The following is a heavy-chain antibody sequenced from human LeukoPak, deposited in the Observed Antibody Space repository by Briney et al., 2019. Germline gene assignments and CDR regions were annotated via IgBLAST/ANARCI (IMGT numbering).Heavy chain of an antibody. CDR1: GGTFSSYA. Sequence: SVKVSCKASGGTFSSYAISCVRQAPGQGLEWMGGIIPIFGTANYAQKFQGRVTITADESTSTAYMELSSLRSEDTAVYYCASFLGEGCSSTSCYIASWFDPWGQGTLVTVSS. J-gene: IGHJ5*02. CDR3: ASFLGEGCSSTSCYIASWFDP. D-gene: IGHD2-2*02. CDR2: IIPIFGTA. V-gene: IGHV1-69*01.